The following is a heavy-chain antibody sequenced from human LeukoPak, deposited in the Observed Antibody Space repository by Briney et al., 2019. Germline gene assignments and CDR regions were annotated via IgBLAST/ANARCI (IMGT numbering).Heavy chain of an antibody. J-gene: IGHJ6*02. CDR1: GYTFTSYG. Sequence: ASVKVSCKASGYTFTSYGISWVRQAPGQGLEWMGWISAYNGNTNYAQKLQGRVTMTTDTSTSTAYMELRSLRSDDTAVYYCARELFSEVSRSVGVLARKYYYGMDVWGQGTTVTVSS. CDR3: ARELFSEVSRSVGVLARKYYYGMDV. CDR2: ISAYNGNT. D-gene: IGHD3-3*01. V-gene: IGHV1-18*01.